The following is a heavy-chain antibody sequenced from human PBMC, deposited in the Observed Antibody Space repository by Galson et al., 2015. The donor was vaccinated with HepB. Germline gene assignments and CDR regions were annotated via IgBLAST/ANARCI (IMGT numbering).Heavy chain of an antibody. CDR1: GYTFTSYG. CDR3: AGTGYYYGSGSSLDAFDI. CDR2: ISAYNGNT. V-gene: IGHV1-18*04. J-gene: IGHJ3*02. Sequence: SCKASGYTFTSYGISWVRQAPGQGLEWMGWISAYNGNTNYAQKLQGRVTMTTDTSTSTAYMELRSLRSDDTAVYYCAGTGYYYGSGSSLDAFDIWGQGTMVTVSS. D-gene: IGHD3-10*01.